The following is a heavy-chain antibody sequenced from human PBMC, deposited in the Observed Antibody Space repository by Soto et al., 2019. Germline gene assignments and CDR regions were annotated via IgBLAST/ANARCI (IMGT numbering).Heavy chain of an antibody. V-gene: IGHV4-31*03. CDR1: GDSLSSGGHY. CDR2: IYDSVNT. CDR3: ARVDHRGYFAILTDY. Sequence: SETLSLTCTVSGDSLSSGGHYWSWIRQHPGKGLEWIGHIYDSVNTYYSPSLRSRVTISADMSKNQFSLNLRPVTAADTAVYYCARVDHRGYFAILTDYWGQGTLVTVSS. D-gene: IGHD3-9*01. J-gene: IGHJ4*02.